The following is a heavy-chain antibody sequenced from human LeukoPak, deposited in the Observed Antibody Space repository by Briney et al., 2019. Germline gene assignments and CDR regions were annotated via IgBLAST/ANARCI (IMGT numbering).Heavy chain of an antibody. CDR1: GFTFSSYG. J-gene: IGHJ4*02. CDR3: AKAQGYYDRSGYYFSFDY. V-gene: IGHV3-30*02. Sequence: GGSLRLSCAASGFTFSSYGMHWVRQAPGKGLEWVAFIRYDGSNKYYADSVKGRFTISRDNSKNTLYLQMNSLRAEDTAVYYCAKAQGYYDRSGYYFSFDYWGQGTLVTVSS. D-gene: IGHD3-22*01. CDR2: IRYDGSNK.